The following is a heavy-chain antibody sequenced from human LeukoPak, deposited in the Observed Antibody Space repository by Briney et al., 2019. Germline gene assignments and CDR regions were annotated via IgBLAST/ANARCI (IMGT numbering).Heavy chain of an antibody. Sequence: HPGGSLRLSCAASGFTFSSYAMSWVRQAPGKGLEWVSAISGSGGSTYYADSVKGRFTISRDNSKNTLYLQMNSLRAEDTAVYYCAKDRLARYSSSSYYFDYWGQGTLVTVSS. V-gene: IGHV3-23*01. CDR3: AKDRLARYSSSSYYFDY. J-gene: IGHJ4*02. CDR1: GFTFSSYA. D-gene: IGHD6-6*01. CDR2: ISGSGGST.